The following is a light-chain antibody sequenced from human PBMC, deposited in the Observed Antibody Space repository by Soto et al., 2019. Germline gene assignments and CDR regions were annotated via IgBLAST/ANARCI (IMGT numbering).Light chain of an antibody. J-gene: IGKJ4*01. CDR2: GAS. V-gene: IGKV3-15*01. CDR1: QNVSSN. CDR3: QQYNNWPLT. Sequence: EIVMTQSPATLSVSPGERATLSCRASQNVSSNLAWYQQKLGQAPRLLIYGASTRATGIPARFSGSGSGTAFTLTISGLQSEDFAVYYCQQYNNWPLTFGGGTKVEIK.